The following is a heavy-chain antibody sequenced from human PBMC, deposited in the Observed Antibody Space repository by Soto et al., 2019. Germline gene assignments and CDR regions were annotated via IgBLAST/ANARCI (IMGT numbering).Heavy chain of an antibody. Sequence: PGGSLRLSCAASGFTFSSYSMNWVRQAPGKGLEWVPSISSSSSYIYYADSVRGRFTISRDNAKNSLYLQMNSLRAEDTAVYYCASHPRDSSGYWYYFDYWGQGTLVTVSS. CDR2: ISSSSSYI. V-gene: IGHV3-21*01. J-gene: IGHJ4*02. CDR1: GFTFSSYS. CDR3: ASHPRDSSGYWYYFDY. D-gene: IGHD3-22*01.